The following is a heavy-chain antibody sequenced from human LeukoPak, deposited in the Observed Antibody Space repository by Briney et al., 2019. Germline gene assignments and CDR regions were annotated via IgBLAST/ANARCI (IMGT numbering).Heavy chain of an antibody. V-gene: IGHV1-2*02. J-gene: IGHJ5*02. CDR3: ARVDYYDSSGYYPGFDP. CDR2: INPNSGGT. Sequence: DSVKVSCKASGYTLTGYYMHWVRQAPGQGLEWMGWINPNSGGTNYAQKFQGRVTMTRDTSISTAYMELSRLRSDDTAVYYCARVDYYDSSGYYPGFDPWGQGTLVTVSS. D-gene: IGHD3-22*01. CDR1: GYTLTGYY.